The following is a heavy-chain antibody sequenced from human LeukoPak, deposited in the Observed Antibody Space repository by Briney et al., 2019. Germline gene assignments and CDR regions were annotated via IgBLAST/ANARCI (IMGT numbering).Heavy chain of an antibody. CDR2: IIPIFGTA. CDR3: ARAYCGGDCYSQAFDI. Sequence: SVKVSCKASGGTFSSYAISWVRQAPGQGLEWMGGIIPIFGTANYAQKFQGRVTITADESTSTAYMELSSLRSEDTAVYYCARAYCGGDCYSQAFDIWGQGTTVTVSS. J-gene: IGHJ3*02. V-gene: IGHV1-69*13. CDR1: GGTFSSYA. D-gene: IGHD2-21*02.